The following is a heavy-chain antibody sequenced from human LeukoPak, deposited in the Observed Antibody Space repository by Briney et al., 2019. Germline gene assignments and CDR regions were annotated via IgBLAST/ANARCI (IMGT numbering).Heavy chain of an antibody. CDR1: GFTFSSYA. D-gene: IGHD4-11*01. J-gene: IGHJ4*02. CDR2: ISGSGGST. CDR3: AKDSDYSKFWYFDY. Sequence: GGSLRLSCAASGFTFSSYAMTWVRQAPGKGLEWVSAISGSGGSTYYADSVKGRFTISRDNSKNTLYLQMNSLRAEDTAVYYCAKDSDYSKFWYFDYWGQGTLVTVSS. V-gene: IGHV3-23*01.